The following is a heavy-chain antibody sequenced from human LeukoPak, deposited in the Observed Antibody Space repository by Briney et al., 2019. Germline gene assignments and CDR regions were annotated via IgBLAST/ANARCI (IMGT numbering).Heavy chain of an antibody. D-gene: IGHD3-22*01. J-gene: IGHJ4*02. CDR3: AKDGHYVSSGYKY. CDR2: ISGDGVST. Sequence: PGGSLRLSCAASEFTFDDYAMHWVRQAPGRGLEWVSLISGDGVSTYYADSVKGRFTISRDNSKNSLYLQMNSLTTEDTALYYCAKDGHYVSSGYKYWGQGTLVTVSS. CDR1: EFTFDDYA. V-gene: IGHV3-43*02.